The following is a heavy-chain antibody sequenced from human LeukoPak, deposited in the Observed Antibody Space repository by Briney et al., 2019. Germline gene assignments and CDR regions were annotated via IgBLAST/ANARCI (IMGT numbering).Heavy chain of an antibody. CDR3: AKYVSAKGPPYALDV. Sequence: AGSLRLSCAASEFTFSSYAMQWVRQAPGKGLEWVSGISASGGSTWYADSVKGRFTVSRDNSKNTLYLQTNSLRAEDTAVYYCAKYVSAKGPPYALDVWGQGTTVTVSS. J-gene: IGHJ6*02. CDR2: ISASGGST. V-gene: IGHV3-23*01. CDR1: EFTFSSYA. D-gene: IGHD2/OR15-2a*01.